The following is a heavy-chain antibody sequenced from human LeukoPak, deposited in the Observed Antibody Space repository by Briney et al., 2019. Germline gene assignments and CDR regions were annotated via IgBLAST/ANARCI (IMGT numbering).Heavy chain of an antibody. D-gene: IGHD3-10*01. Sequence: ASVKVSCKASGGTFSSYAISWVRPAPGQGGEWMGRIIPILGIANYAQKFQGRVTITADKSTSTAYMELSSLRSEDTAVYYCARGGMGGSGSYYNVWGKGTTVTVSS. V-gene: IGHV1-69*04. J-gene: IGHJ6*04. CDR3: ARGGMGGSGSYYNV. CDR2: IIPILGIA. CDR1: GGTFSSYA.